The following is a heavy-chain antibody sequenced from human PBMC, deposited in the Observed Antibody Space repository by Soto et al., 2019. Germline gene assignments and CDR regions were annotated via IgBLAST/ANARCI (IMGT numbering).Heavy chain of an antibody. J-gene: IGHJ4*02. V-gene: IGHV4-34*01. CDR2: INHSGST. CDR1: GGSFSGYY. Sequence: SETLSLTCAVYGGSFSGYYWTWIRQPPGTGLEWIGEINHSGSTNYNPSLKSRVTISVDTSKNQFSLRAEDTAVYYCAKDLTYGDYGDDYWGQGTLVTVSS. D-gene: IGHD4-17*01. CDR3: AKDLTYGDYGDDY.